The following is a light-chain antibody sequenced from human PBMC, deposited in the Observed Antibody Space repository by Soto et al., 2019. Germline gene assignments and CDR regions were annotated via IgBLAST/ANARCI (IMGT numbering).Light chain of an antibody. Sequence: DIQMTQSPSSLSASVGDRVTITCRASQSISSYLNWYQQKPGKAPKLLIYAASSLQSGVPSRFSGSGSGTDFTLTISCLQPEDFATYYCQQSYSTLCTFGQGTKLEIK. CDR3: QQSYSTLCT. V-gene: IGKV1-39*01. CDR1: QSISSY. CDR2: AAS. J-gene: IGKJ2*02.